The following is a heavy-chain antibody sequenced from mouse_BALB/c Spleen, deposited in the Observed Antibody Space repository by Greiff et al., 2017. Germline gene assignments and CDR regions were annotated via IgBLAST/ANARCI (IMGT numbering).Heavy chain of an antibody. CDR2: INSNGGST. CDR3: ARDDGYFSWFAY. Sequence: EVQLVESGGGLVQPGGSLKLSCAASGFTFSSYGMSWVRQTPDKRLELVATINSNGGSTYYPDSVKGRFTISRDNAKNTLYLQMSSLKSEDTAMYYCARDDGYFSWFAYWGQGTLVTVSA. D-gene: IGHD2-3*01. J-gene: IGHJ3*01. V-gene: IGHV5-6-3*01. CDR1: GFTFSSYG.